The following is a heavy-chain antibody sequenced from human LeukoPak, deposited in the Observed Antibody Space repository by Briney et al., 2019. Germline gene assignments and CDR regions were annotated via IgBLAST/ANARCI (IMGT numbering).Heavy chain of an antibody. J-gene: IGHJ4*02. CDR3: ANSAGQWLSSGDFDY. V-gene: IGHV3-11*04. D-gene: IGHD6-19*01. Sequence: PGGSLRLSCAASGFTFSDYYMSWIRQAPGKGLEWVSYISSSGSTIYYADSVKGRFTISRDNSKNTLYLQMNSLRAEDTAVYYCANSAGQWLSSGDFDYWGQGTLVTVSS. CDR1: GFTFSDYY. CDR2: ISSSGSTI.